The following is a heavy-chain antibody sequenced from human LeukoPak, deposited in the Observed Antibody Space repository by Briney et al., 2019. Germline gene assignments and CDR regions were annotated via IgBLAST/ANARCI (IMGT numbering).Heavy chain of an antibody. D-gene: IGHD6-19*01. V-gene: IGHV3-30*18. Sequence: GRSLRLSCAASGFTFRTYDMHWVRQAPGKGLEWVAVILYDGSEKYYADSVKGRFTISRDNPKNTLYLQMNSLGAEDTAVYYCAKGPSRGSSGWYDYWGRGTLVTVSS. CDR3: AKGPSRGSSGWYDY. CDR2: ILYDGSEK. J-gene: IGHJ4*02. CDR1: GFTFRTYD.